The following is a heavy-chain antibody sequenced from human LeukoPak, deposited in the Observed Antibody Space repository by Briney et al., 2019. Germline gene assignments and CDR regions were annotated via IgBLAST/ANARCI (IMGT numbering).Heavy chain of an antibody. CDR3: ASRLRDYGDSYCFDL. CDR2: IIPILGIA. CDR1: GGTFSSYA. Sequence: SVKLSCTASGGTFSSYAISWVRQAPSQGLEWMGGIIPILGIANYAKTFQGRVTITADKSTSTAYMQLSSLRSEDTAVYYGASRLRDYGDSYCFDLWGQGTLVTVSS. V-gene: IGHV1-69*10. D-gene: IGHD4-17*01. J-gene: IGHJ5*02.